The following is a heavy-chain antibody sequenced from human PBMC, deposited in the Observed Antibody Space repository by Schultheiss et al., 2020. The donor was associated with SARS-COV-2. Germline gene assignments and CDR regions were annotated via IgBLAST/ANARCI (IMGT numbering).Heavy chain of an antibody. CDR3: ASPIAAAGTFDY. CDR1: GYTFTSYG. V-gene: IGHV1-8*02. CDR2: MNPNSGNT. Sequence: ASVKVSCKASGYTFTSYGISWVRQAPGHGLEWMGWMNPNSGNTGYPQKFQGRVTMTRNTSISTAYMELSSLRSEDTAVYYCASPIAAAGTFDYWGQGTLVTVSS. D-gene: IGHD6-13*01. J-gene: IGHJ4*02.